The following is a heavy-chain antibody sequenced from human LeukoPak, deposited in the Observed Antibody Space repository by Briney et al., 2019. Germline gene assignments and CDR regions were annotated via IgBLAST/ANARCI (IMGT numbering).Heavy chain of an antibody. J-gene: IGHJ4*02. CDR2: ISHSGSP. D-gene: IGHD2-15*01. CDR3: ARTPRRGGFDY. V-gene: IGHV4-38-2*01. CDR1: GYSISSGFY. Sequence: NPSETLSLTCAVSGYSISSGFYWGWIRRPPGKGLEWIGSISHSGSPYYNPSLKSRVIISVDTSENQFSLRLSSVTAADTAVYYCARTPRRGGFDYWGQGALVTVSS.